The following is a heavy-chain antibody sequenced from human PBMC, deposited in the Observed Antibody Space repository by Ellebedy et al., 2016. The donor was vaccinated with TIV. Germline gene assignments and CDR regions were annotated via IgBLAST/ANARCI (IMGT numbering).Heavy chain of an antibody. CDR3: ARRPGSSDWYYDAFDV. Sequence: SGPTLVKPTQTLTLTCPFSGFSLTTTGVGVAWIRQPPGQALEWLALIYWDDVERYSPSLKSRLTITKDTSRNQVVLKMTNMDPLDTATYYCARRPGSSDWYYDAFDVWGQGAMVTVSS. CDR1: GFSLTTTGVG. V-gene: IGHV2-5*02. CDR2: IYWDDVE. D-gene: IGHD6-13*01. J-gene: IGHJ3*01.